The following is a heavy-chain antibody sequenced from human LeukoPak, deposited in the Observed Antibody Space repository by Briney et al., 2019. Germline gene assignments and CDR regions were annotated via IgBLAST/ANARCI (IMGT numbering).Heavy chain of an antibody. CDR1: GFTFSNAW. CDR2: IKSKTDGGTT. J-gene: IGHJ4*02. CDR3: TTGPTRYFDWLLYDPIVY. Sequence: GGSLRLSCAASGFTFSNAWMSWVRQAPGKGLEWVGRIKSKTDGGTTDYAAPVKGRFTISRDDSKNTLYLQMNSLKTEDTAVYYCTTGPTRYFDWLLYDPIVYWGQGTLVTVSS. V-gene: IGHV3-15*01. D-gene: IGHD3-9*01.